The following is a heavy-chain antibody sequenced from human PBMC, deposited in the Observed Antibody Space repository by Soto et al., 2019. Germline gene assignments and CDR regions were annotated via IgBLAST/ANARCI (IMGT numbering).Heavy chain of an antibody. Sequence: GGSLRLSCAASGFTFSSYAMHWVRQAPGKGLEWVAVISYDGSNKYYADSVKGRFTISRDNSKNTLYLQMNSLSAEDTAVYYCARGAVAGVVLTAIYYDMYVWGRGPRGAV. CDR3: ARGAVAGVVLTAIYYDMYV. CDR1: GFTFSSYA. J-gene: IGHJ6*01. CDR2: ISYDGSNK. V-gene: IGHV3-30-3*01. D-gene: IGHD2-21*02.